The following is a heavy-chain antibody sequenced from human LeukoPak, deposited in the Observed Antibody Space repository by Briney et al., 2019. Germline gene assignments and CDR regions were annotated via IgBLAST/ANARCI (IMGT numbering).Heavy chain of an antibody. CDR1: GYNFINYW. Sequence: GESLQISCKGSGYNFINYWITWVRQVPGKGLDWMGTIDPSDSYTNYSPSFQGHVTISADNSISTAYLQWSSLKASDTAMYYCARHLAYSSGWYDYWGQGTLVTVSS. D-gene: IGHD6-19*01. V-gene: IGHV5-10-1*01. J-gene: IGHJ4*02. CDR3: ARHLAYSSGWYDY. CDR2: IDPSDSYT.